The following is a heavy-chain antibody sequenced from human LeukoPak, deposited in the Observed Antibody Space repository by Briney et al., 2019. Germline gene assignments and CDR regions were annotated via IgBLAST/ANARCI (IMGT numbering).Heavy chain of an antibody. CDR3: AKDQGWQQLSHFVY. Sequence: GGSLRLSCAASGFTFSSYAMSWVRQAPGKGLEWVSAISGSGGSTYYADSVKGRFTISRDNSKNTPYLQMNSLRAEDTAVYYCAKDQGWQQLSHFVYWGQGTLVTVSS. CDR1: GFTFSSYA. V-gene: IGHV3-23*01. D-gene: IGHD6-13*01. J-gene: IGHJ4*02. CDR2: ISGSGGST.